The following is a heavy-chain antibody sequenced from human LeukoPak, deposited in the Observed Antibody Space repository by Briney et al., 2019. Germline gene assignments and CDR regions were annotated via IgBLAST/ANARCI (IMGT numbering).Heavy chain of an antibody. CDR3: ARESQFYYYYYGMDV. J-gene: IGHJ6*04. CDR1: GYTFTSYA. D-gene: IGHD5-24*01. Sequence: GASVKVSCKASGYTFTSYAMHWVRQAPGQRLEWMGWINAGNGNTKYSQKFQGRVTNTRDTSASTAYMELSSLRSEDTAVYYCARESQFYYYYYGMDVWGKGTTVTVSS. CDR2: INAGNGNT. V-gene: IGHV1-3*01.